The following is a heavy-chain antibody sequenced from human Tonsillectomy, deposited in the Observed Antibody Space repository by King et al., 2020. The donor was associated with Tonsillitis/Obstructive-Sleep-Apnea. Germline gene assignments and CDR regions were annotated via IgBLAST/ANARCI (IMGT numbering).Heavy chain of an antibody. J-gene: IGHJ5*02. CDR1: GFTFSSYA. CDR2: ISYDGSNK. D-gene: IGHD2-8*02. Sequence: QLVQSGGGVVQPGRSLRLSCAASGFTFSSYAMHWVRQAPGKGIEWVAVISYDGSNKYYADSVKGRFTISRDNSKNTLYLHMNSLRAEDTAVYYCAREKEYCTGGVCQNWFDPWGQGTLVTVSS. V-gene: IGHV3-30*01. CDR3: AREKEYCTGGVCQNWFDP.